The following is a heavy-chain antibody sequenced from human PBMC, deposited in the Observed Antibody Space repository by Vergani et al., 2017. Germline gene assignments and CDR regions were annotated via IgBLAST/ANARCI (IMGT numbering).Heavy chain of an antibody. CDR2: ISGSGGST. V-gene: IGHV3-23*01. CDR3: AKLGGSTSFVGYFDL. Sequence: EVQLLESGGGLVQPGGSLRLSCAASGFTFSSCAMSWVRQAPGKGLEWVSAISGSGGSTYYADSVKGRLTISRDNSKNTLYLQMNSLRAEDTAVYYCAKLGGSTSFVGYFDLWGRGTLVTVSS. J-gene: IGHJ2*01. D-gene: IGHD2-2*01. CDR1: GFTFSSCA.